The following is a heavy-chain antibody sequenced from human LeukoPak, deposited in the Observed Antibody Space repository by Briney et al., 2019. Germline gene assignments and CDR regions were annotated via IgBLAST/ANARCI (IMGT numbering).Heavy chain of an antibody. V-gene: IGHV4-34*01. CDR2: INHGGST. Sequence: KPSETLSLTCAVYGGSSSVYYWSWIRQTPGKGLEWIGEINHGGSTNYNPSRKSRVNMSVDTSKNQFSLKLTSVTAADTAVYYCARVEYQLLTWRHLGDYWGQGTLVTVSS. J-gene: IGHJ4*02. CDR1: GGSSSVYY. CDR3: ARVEYQLLTWRHLGDY. D-gene: IGHD2-2*01.